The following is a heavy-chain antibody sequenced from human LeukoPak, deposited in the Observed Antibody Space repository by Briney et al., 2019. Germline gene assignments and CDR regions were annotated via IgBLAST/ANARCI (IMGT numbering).Heavy chain of an antibody. Sequence: GGSLRLSCAASGFTFSSYGMHWVRQAPGKGLEWVAVISYDGSNKYYADSVKGRFTISRDNSKNTLYLQMNSLRAEDTAVYYCAKDASDGGTLFDYWGQGTLVTVSS. V-gene: IGHV3-30*18. CDR3: AKDASDGGTLFDY. D-gene: IGHD4-23*01. CDR1: GFTFSSYG. J-gene: IGHJ4*02. CDR2: ISYDGSNK.